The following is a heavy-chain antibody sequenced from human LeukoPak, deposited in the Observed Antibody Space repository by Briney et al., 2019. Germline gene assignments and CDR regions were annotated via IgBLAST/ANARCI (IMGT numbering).Heavy chain of an antibody. V-gene: IGHV3-64*04. J-gene: IGHJ4*02. CDR3: ARVWAWGSGNYFDN. D-gene: IGHD7-27*01. CDR1: GFTFSSYA. Sequence: GGPLRLSCSASGFTFSSYAMHWVRQAPGKGLEYVSAISSNGGSTYYADSVKGRFTISRDNDKNSLYLQMNSLRAEDTALYYCARVWAWGSGNYFDNWGQGTLVTVSS. CDR2: ISSNGGST.